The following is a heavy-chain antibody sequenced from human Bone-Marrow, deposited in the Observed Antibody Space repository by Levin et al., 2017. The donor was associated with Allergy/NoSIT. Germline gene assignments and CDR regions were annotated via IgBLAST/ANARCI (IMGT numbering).Heavy chain of an antibody. Sequence: ASVKVSCKASCYTFTTYPISWVRQAPGQGLEWMGWITTMNGNTNYALKFQGRVTLTRDTSTNTAYLELRSLRSDDTALYYCAREGEDGWLDPWGQGTPVTVSS. CDR3: AREGEDGWLDP. CDR1: CYTFTTYP. V-gene: IGHV1-18*01. CDR2: ITTMNGNT. J-gene: IGHJ5*02. D-gene: IGHD3-10*01.